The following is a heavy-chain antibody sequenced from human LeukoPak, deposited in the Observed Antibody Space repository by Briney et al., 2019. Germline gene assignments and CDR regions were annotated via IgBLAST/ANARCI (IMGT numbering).Heavy chain of an antibody. D-gene: IGHD6-6*01. J-gene: IGHJ4*02. Sequence: GGSLRLSCAASGFTVSSYWMSWVRQAQGKGLEWVANIKQDGSEKYYVDSVKGRFTISRDNAKNSLYLQMNSLRAEDTAVYSCAREYSSSQAYYFDYWGQGTLVTVSS. V-gene: IGHV3-7*01. CDR1: GFTVSSYW. CDR2: IKQDGSEK. CDR3: AREYSSSQAYYFDY.